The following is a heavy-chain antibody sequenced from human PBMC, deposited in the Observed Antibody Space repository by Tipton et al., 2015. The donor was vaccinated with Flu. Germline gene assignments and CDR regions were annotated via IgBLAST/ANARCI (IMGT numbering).Heavy chain of an antibody. CDR3: ARDPSLGMPEYLDS. J-gene: IGHJ4*02. V-gene: IGHV4-59*01. CDR2: IYNSVYT. Sequence: TLSLTCIVSSGSLSSFYWNWIRQSPGKGLEWIGYIYNSVYTKYNPSLKSRVTISVDTSKNQFSLRLSSVTAADTAMYFCARDPSLGMPEYLDSWGRGTLVTVSS. D-gene: IGHD2-2*01. CDR1: SGSLSSFY.